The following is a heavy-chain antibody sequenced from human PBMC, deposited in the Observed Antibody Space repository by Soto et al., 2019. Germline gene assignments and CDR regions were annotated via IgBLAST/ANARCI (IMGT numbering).Heavy chain of an antibody. CDR3: ARGCSSTSCYTGGSNYYYYGMDV. Sequence: QVQLVQSGAEVKKPGSSVKVSCKASGGTFSSYAISWVRQAPGQGLEWMGGIIPIFGTANYAQKFQGRVTITADESTSTSYMEVSSLRSEDTAVYYCARGCSSTSCYTGGSNYYYYGMDVWGQGTTVTVSS. V-gene: IGHV1-69*01. CDR2: IIPIFGTA. CDR1: GGTFSSYA. J-gene: IGHJ6*02. D-gene: IGHD2-2*02.